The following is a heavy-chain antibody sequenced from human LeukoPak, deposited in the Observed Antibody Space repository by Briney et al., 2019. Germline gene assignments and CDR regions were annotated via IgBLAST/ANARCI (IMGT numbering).Heavy chain of an antibody. CDR1: GDSVSSNSAA. Sequence: SQTLSLTCAISGDSVSSNSAAWHWIRQSPSRGLEWLGRTYYRSKWYSDYALSVRGRIIINPDTSKNQFSLQLDSVTPDGAAVYYCAKYSSNWYIDYWGQGTLVTVSS. J-gene: IGHJ4*02. D-gene: IGHD6-13*01. V-gene: IGHV6-1*01. CDR3: AKYSSNWYIDY. CDR2: TYYRSKWYS.